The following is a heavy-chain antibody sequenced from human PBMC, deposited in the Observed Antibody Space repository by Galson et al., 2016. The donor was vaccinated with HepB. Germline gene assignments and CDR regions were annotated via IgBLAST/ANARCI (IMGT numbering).Heavy chain of an antibody. V-gene: IGHV3-30*04. J-gene: IGHJ6*02. CDR1: GFTFSSYT. CDR3: ARDARYSSNWYYGVASPGFYYYGMDV. CDR2: IAYDGSNK. Sequence: SLRLSCAASGFTFSSYTMHWVRQTPGKGLEWVALIAYDGSNKYYADSVRGRFTISRDNSKNTLYLQMNSLRAEDTAIYYCARDARYSSNWYYGVASPGFYYYGMDVWGQGSTVIVSS. D-gene: IGHD6-13*01.